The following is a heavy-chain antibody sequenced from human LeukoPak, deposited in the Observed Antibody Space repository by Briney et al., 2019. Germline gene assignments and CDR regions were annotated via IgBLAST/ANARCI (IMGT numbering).Heavy chain of an antibody. CDR3: AKDALTTVTTWRGPVFDC. V-gene: IGHV3-23*01. Sequence: GGCLRLSCAASGFTFSSYAMSWVRQAPGKGLEWVSTISGSGGSTYYADSVKGRFTISRDNSKNTLYLRMNSLRAEDTAVYYCAKDALTTVTTWRGPVFDCWGQGTLVTVSS. CDR2: ISGSGGST. D-gene: IGHD4-17*01. J-gene: IGHJ4*02. CDR1: GFTFSSYA.